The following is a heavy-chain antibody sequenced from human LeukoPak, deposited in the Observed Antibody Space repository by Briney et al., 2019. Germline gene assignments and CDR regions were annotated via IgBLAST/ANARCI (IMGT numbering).Heavy chain of an antibody. Sequence: GGSLRLSCAASGFTVSNNYMSWVRQAPGKGLEWVSSIDSSGGYMSYADSVKGRFIISRDNAKDSLYLRMNSLRVEDTAVYYCLRGDRRDYWGQGTLVTVSS. CDR3: LRGDRRDY. V-gene: IGHV3-21*06. J-gene: IGHJ4*02. CDR1: GFTVSNNY. CDR2: IDSSGGYM.